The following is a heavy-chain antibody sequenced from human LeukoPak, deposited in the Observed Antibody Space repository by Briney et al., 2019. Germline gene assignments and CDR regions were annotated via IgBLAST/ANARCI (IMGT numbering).Heavy chain of an antibody. CDR3: AKGGLYYYDSSGYYPIY. V-gene: IGHV3-30*02. J-gene: IGHJ4*02. CDR2: IRYDGSNK. Sequence: QPGGSLRLSCAASGFTFSSYGMHWVRQAPGKGLEWVAFIRYDGSNKYYADSVKGRFTISGDNSKNTLYLQMNSLRAEDTAVYYCAKGGLYYYDSSGYYPIYWGQGTLVTVSS. CDR1: GFTFSSYG. D-gene: IGHD3-22*01.